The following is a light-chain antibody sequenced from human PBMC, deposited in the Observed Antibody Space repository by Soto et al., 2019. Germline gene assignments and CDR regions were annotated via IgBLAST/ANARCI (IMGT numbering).Light chain of an antibody. CDR1: NSDVGGYNS. CDR3: SSFTSSSTLDYV. Sequence: QSVLTQPASVSGSPGQSITISCTGTNSDVGGYNSVSWYQQYPGKAPKLMISEVSNRPSGVSNRFSGSKSGNTASLTISGLQAEDEADYYCSSFTSSSTLDYVFGTGTKVTVL. J-gene: IGLJ1*01. V-gene: IGLV2-14*01. CDR2: EVS.